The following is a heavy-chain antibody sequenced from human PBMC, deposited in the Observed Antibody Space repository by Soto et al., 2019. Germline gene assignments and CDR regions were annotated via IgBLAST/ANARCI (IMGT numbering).Heavy chain of an antibody. V-gene: IGHV4-31*03. J-gene: IGHJ4*02. CDR1: GGSISSGGYY. Sequence: QVQLQESGPGLVKPSQTLSLTCTVSGGSISSGGYYWSWIRQHPGKGLEWSGYIYYNGDTYYNPSIKSRVSISIDTSKNQFSLRLTSVTAADTAVYYCARSHRDNWGSPDYFDYWGQGTLVTVSS. D-gene: IGHD7-27*01. CDR3: ARSHRDNWGSPDYFDY. CDR2: IYYNGDT.